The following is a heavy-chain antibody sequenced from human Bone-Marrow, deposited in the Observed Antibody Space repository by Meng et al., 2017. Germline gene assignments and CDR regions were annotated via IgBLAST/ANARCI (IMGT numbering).Heavy chain of an antibody. CDR2: ISSSCSTV. CDR3: ARGGLGLGGYYGG. CDR1: GFTFSDYC. V-gene: IGHV3-11*04. J-gene: IGHJ4*02. Sequence: GGSLRLSCAASGFTFSDYCMSWIRQAPGKGLVWVSYISSSCSTVYYADSVKGRFTISRDNAKNSLYLQMNNLRAEDTAFYYCARGGLGLGGYYGGGDQGTLVTVSS. D-gene: IGHD3-10*01.